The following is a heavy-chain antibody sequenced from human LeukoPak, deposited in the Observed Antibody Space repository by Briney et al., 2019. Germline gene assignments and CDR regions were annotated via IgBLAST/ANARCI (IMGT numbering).Heavy chain of an antibody. J-gene: IGHJ1*01. CDR1: GFTFSSYA. D-gene: IGHD3-22*01. CDR2: VSYDGSNK. CDR3: ARLPYDSSGYFQH. V-gene: IGHV3-30*04. Sequence: GGSLRLSCAASGFTFSSYAMHWVRQAPGKGLEWVAVVSYDGSNKYYADSVKGRFTISRDNSKNTLYPQMNSLRAEDTAVYYCARLPYDSSGYFQHWGQGTLVTVSS.